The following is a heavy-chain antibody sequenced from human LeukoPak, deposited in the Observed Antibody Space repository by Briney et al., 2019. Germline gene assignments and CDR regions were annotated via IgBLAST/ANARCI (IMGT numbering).Heavy chain of an antibody. CDR2: ISAYNGNT. CDR3: ARGIAVAGYFDY. D-gene: IGHD6-19*01. V-gene: IGHV1-18*01. J-gene: IGHJ4*02. CDR1: GGTFSSYA. Sequence: ASVKVSCKASGGTFSSYAISWVRQAPGQGLEWMGWISAYNGNTNYAQKLQGRVTMTTDTFTSTAYMELRSLRSDDTAVYYCARGIAVAGYFDYWGQGTLVTVSS.